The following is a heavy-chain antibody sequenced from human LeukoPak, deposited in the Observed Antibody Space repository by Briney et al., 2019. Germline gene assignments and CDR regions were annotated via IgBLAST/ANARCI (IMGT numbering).Heavy chain of an antibody. CDR1: GGSFSGYY. J-gene: IGHJ4*02. V-gene: IGHV4-34*01. CDR3: ARGHGSY. CDR2: INHSGST. Sequence: SETLSLTCAVYGGSFSGYYWSWIRQPPGKGLEWIGEINHSGSTNYNPSLKSRVTISVDTSKNQFSLKLSSVTAADTAVYYCARGHGSYWSQGPWSPSPQ.